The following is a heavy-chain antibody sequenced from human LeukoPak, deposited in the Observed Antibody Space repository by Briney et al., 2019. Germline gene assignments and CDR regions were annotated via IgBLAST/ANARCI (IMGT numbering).Heavy chain of an antibody. V-gene: IGHV4-4*07. CDR3: AREVTYYYDSSGYEDAFDI. J-gene: IGHJ3*02. CDR2: IYTSGST. D-gene: IGHD3-22*01. CDR1: GGSISSYY. Sequence: SETLSLTCTVSGGSISSYYWSWIRQPAGKGLEWIGRIYTSGSTNYNPSLKSRVTMSVDTSKNRFSLKLSSVTAADTAVYYCAREVTYYYDSSGYEDAFDIWGQGTMVTVSS.